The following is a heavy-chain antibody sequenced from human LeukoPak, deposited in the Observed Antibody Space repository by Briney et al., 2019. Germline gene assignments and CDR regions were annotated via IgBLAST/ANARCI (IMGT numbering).Heavy chain of an antibody. J-gene: IGHJ4*02. CDR3: ARGRGWSPTQSSGYYYTLDY. CDR1: GYTFTGYY. D-gene: IGHD3-22*01. Sequence: ASVKVSCKASGYTFTGYYMHWVRQAPGQGLEWMGRINPNSGGTNYAQKFQGRVTMTRDTSISTAYMELSRLRSDDTAVYYCARGRGWSPTQSSGYYYTLDYWGQGTLVTVSS. V-gene: IGHV1-2*06. CDR2: INPNSGGT.